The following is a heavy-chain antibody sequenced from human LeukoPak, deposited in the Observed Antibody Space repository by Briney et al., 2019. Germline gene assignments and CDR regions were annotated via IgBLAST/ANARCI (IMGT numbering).Heavy chain of an antibody. CDR1: GFTFSSYT. D-gene: IGHD4-4*01. V-gene: IGHV3-23*01. J-gene: IGHJ6*02. CDR3: AITVTTNYYGMDV. CDR2: ISGSGGST. Sequence: GGSLRLSCAASGFTFSSYTMSWVRQAPGKGLEWVSAISGSGGSTYYADSVKGRFTISRDNSKNSLYLQMNSLRTEDTALYYCAITVTTNYYGMDVWGQGTTVTVSS.